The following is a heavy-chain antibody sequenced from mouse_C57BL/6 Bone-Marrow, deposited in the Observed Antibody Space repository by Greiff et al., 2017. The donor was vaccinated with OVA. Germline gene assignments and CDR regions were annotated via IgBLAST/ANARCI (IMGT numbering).Heavy chain of an antibody. Sequence: QVQLQQPGAELVKPGASVKMSCKASGYTFTSYWITWVKQRPGQGLEWIGDIYPGSGSTNYNEKFKSKATLTVDTSSSTAYMQLSSLTSEDAAVYYCARLYYGSSPWYFDVWGTGTTVTVSS. D-gene: IGHD1-1*01. V-gene: IGHV1-55*01. CDR1: GYTFTSYW. CDR3: ARLYYGSSPWYFDV. J-gene: IGHJ1*03. CDR2: IYPGSGST.